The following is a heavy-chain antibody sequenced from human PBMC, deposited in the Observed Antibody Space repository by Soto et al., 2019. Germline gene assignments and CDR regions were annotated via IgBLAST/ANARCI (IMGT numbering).Heavy chain of an antibody. CDR1: GFTFDDYG. J-gene: IGHJ4*02. D-gene: IGHD2-2*01. CDR2: INWNGGST. CDR3: ARVLLYCSSTSCPYYFDY. V-gene: IGHV3-20*01. Sequence: GGSLRLSCAASGFTFDDYGMSWVRQAPGKGLEWVSGINWNGGSTGYADSVKGRFTISRDNAKNSLYLQMNSLRAEDTALYHCARVLLYCSSTSCPYYFDYWGQGTLVTVSS.